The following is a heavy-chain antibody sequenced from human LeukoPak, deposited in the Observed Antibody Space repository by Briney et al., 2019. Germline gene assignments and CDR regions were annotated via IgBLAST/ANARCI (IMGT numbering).Heavy chain of an antibody. CDR3: ARATWGSLDY. CDR2: IYYSGST. Sequence: SETLSLTCAVYGGSFSGYYWSWLRQPPGKGLEWLGYIYYSGSTYYNPSLKSRVTISVDTSKNQFSLKVSSVNAADTAVYYCARATWGSLDYWSQGTLVTVSS. V-gene: IGHV4-34*09. D-gene: IGHD7-27*01. J-gene: IGHJ4*02. CDR1: GGSFSGYY.